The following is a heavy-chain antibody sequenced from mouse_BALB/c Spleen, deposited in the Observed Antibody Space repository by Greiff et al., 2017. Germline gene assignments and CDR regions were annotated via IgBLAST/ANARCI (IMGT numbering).Heavy chain of an antibody. CDR1: GYSITSDYA. Sequence: ESGPGLVKPSQSLSLTCTVTGYSITSDYAWNWIRQFPGNKLEWMGYISYSGSTSYNPSLKSRISITRDTSKNQFFLQLNSVTTEDTATYYCAHSLLRPYYAMDYWGQGTSVTVSS. V-gene: IGHV3-2*02. CDR3: AHSLLRPYYAMDY. J-gene: IGHJ4*01. D-gene: IGHD1-2*01. CDR2: ISYSGST.